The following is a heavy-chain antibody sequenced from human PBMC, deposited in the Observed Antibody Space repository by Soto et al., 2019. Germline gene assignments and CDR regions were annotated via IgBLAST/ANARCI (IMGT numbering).Heavy chain of an antibody. CDR3: AKGIVSTTRSAMEV. Sequence: GGSLRLCRAASGFTLSRCPMIWVRHVPGKGLEWVSGISGGGDSTYYADSLRGRFTISRDNSKNTLNLQMRSLSAEDMAVYYCAKGIVSTTRSAMEVWGQGTTVTVS. J-gene: IGHJ6*02. V-gene: IGHV3-23*01. CDR1: GFTLSRCP. CDR2: ISGGGDST. D-gene: IGHD1-1*01.